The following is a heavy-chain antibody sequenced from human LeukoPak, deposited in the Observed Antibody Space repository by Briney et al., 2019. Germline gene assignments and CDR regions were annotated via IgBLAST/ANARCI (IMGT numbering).Heavy chain of an antibody. CDR3: ARVGYYDSSGYTNWFDP. D-gene: IGHD3-22*01. CDR2: IIPIFGTA. V-gene: IGHV1-69*05. CDR1: GGTFSSYA. Sequence: GASVKVSCKASGGTFSSYAISWVRQAPGQGLEWMGGIIPIFGTANYAQKFQGRVTITTDESTSTAYMELSSLRSEDTAVYYCARVGYYDSSGYTNWFDPWGQGTLVTVSS. J-gene: IGHJ5*02.